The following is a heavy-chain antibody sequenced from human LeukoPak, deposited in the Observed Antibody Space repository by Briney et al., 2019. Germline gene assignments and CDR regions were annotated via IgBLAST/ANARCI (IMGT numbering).Heavy chain of an antibody. D-gene: IGHD5-18*01. CDR2: VYHSGGT. CDR3: ARGSLRGYSYYGMDV. CDR1: GGSISSTNW. V-gene: IGHV4-4*02. J-gene: IGHJ6*02. Sequence: KASETLSLTCAVSGGSISSTNWWSWVRQPPGKGLEWIGEVYHSGGTNYNPSLMSRVTISVDKSKNHFSLRLDSVTAADTAVYFCARGSLRGYSYYGMDVWGQGTTVTVSS.